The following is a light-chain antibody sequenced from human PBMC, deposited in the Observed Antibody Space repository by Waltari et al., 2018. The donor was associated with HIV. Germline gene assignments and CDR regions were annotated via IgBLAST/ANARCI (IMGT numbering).Light chain of an antibody. V-gene: IGKV3-15*01. CDR3: QQYNNWPRASRT. CDR2: GAS. J-gene: IGKJ1*01. Sequence: EIVMTQSPATLSVSPGERATLSCRASQSVSSNLAWYQQKPGQAPRLLIYGASTRATGIPARFSGSGSGTEFTLTISSLQSEDFAVYYCQQYNNWPRASRTFGQGTKVEIK. CDR1: QSVSSN.